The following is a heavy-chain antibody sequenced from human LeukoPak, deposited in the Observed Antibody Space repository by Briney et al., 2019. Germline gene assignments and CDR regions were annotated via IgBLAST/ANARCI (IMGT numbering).Heavy chain of an antibody. J-gene: IGHJ4*02. CDR1: GYTFTSYD. CDR2: MNPNSGNT. Sequence: ASVKVSCKASGYTFTSYDINWVRQATGQGLEWMGWMNPNSGNTGYAQKFQGRVTMTRDTSISTAYMELSSLRSEDTAVYYCASSRILTGYLLDYWGQGTLVTVSS. CDR3: ASSRILTGYLLDY. V-gene: IGHV1-8*01. D-gene: IGHD3-9*01.